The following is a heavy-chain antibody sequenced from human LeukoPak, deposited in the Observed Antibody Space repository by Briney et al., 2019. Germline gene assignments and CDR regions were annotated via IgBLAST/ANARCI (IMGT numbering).Heavy chain of an antibody. Sequence: SETLSLTCNVSGSSMRPYYWTWIRQSPGKGLEWIGYVLYSGSTTYNLSLKSRVTISVDTTNNHFSLRLSSVTAADTPVYYCARENPYYYYMDVWGKGTTVTVSS. V-gene: IGHV4-59*01. CDR1: GSSMRPYY. CDR2: VLYSGST. J-gene: IGHJ6*03. CDR3: ARENPYYYYMDV.